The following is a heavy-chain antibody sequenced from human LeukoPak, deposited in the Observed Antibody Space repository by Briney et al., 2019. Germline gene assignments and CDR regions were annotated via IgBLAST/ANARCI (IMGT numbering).Heavy chain of an antibody. Sequence: AASVKVSCKASGYTFTGYYMHWFRQAPGQGLEWMGWINPDNGGTIYAENFQGRVTMARDTSISRAYMELSSLTSDDTAVYYCARAQGGAAAGYYCYGLDVWGQGPRSPSP. V-gene: IGHV1-2*02. CDR2: INPDNGGT. D-gene: IGHD6-13*01. CDR3: ARAQGGAAAGYYCYGLDV. CDR1: GYTFTGYY. J-gene: IGHJ6*02.